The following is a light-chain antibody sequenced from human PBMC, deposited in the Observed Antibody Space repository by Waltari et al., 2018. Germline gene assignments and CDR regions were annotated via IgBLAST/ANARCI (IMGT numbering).Light chain of an antibody. V-gene: IGLV2-8*01. Sequence: QSALTQPPSASGSRGQSVTIPCTGTSSDVGGSNYLSWYQHHPGEAPKLMIFEVNKRPSGVPDRFSGSKSGNTASLTVSGLQAEDDADYYCSSYAGSNNLVFGTGTKVTVL. CDR3: SSYAGSNNLV. CDR2: EVN. CDR1: SSDVGGSNY. J-gene: IGLJ1*01.